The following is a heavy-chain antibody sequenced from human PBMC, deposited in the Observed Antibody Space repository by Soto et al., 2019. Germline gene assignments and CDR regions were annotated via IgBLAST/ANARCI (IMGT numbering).Heavy chain of an antibody. CDR3: ARDSGMIRGSDGVDV. J-gene: IGHJ6*02. D-gene: IGHD3-10*01. CDR1: GFTVTSNY. CDR2: IYRSGAT. V-gene: IGHV3-53*01. Sequence: EVQLVESGGGLIQPGGSLRLSCAASGFTVTSNYLTWVRQAPGKGLEWVSVIYRSGATYYPDSVRGRFTASRDYSHNTLYLQMDSLRVEDTAVYYCARDSGMIRGSDGVDVWGPGTTVTVSS.